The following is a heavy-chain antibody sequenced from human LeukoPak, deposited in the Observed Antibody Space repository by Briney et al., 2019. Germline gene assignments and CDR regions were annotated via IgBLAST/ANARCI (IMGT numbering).Heavy chain of an antibody. CDR2: INPNSGGT. D-gene: IGHD6-13*01. Sequence: GASVKVSCKASGYTFTGYKIHWVRQAPGQGLEWMGWINPNSGGTNYAQKFQGRVTMTRDTSIRTAYMELNRLTSDDTAVYYCARDKIAAAGLQADYYYFYYMDVWGKGTTVTVSS. CDR3: ARDKIAAAGLQADYYYFYYMDV. CDR1: GYTFTGYK. V-gene: IGHV1-2*02. J-gene: IGHJ6*03.